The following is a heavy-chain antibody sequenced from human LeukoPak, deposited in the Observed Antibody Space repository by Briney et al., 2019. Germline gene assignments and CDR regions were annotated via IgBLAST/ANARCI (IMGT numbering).Heavy chain of an antibody. CDR3: AKYFASGSYYKLPH. J-gene: IGHJ1*01. V-gene: IGHV3-23*01. CDR2: ISGSGAYT. D-gene: IGHD3-10*01. CDR1: GFTFSSYA. Sequence: GGSLRLSCAASGFTFSSYAMSWVRQAPGKGLEWVSTISGSGAYTYYADSVKGRFTISRDNSKNTRYLQMNSLRAEDTAVYYCAKYFASGSYYKLPHWGQGTLVTVSS.